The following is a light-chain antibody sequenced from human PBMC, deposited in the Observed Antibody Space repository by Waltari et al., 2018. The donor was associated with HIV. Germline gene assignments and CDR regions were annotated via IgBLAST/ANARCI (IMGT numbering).Light chain of an antibody. CDR1: QSVGSY. CDR3: HQYNKWPRGT. CDR2: GAS. J-gene: IGKJ4*01. V-gene: IGKV3-15*01. Sequence: VMTQSPATLSVSPGGRATLSCRASQSVGSYLAWYQQKPGKAPRLLIYGASTRATGIPTRFSGSGSGTEFTLTISSLQSEDFAVYYCHQYNKWPRGTFGGGTKVEV.